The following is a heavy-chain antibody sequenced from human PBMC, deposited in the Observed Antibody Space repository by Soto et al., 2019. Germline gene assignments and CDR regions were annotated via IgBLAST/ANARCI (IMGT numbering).Heavy chain of an antibody. D-gene: IGHD3-10*01. Sequence: QITLKESGPTLVKPTQTLTLTCTLSGFSLSTTGVGVGWIRQPPGKALEWVALIYWDGDKRYNPSLKSRLTITKDTSKNQVVLTMTNMDPVDTATYYCAHRQLGSGSYYLFFDYWGQGTLVTVSS. J-gene: IGHJ4*02. CDR3: AHRQLGSGSYYLFFDY. V-gene: IGHV2-5*02. CDR2: IYWDGDK. CDR1: GFSLSTTGVG.